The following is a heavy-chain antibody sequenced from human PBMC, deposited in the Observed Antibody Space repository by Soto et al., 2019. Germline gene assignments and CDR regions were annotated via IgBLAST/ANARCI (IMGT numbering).Heavy chain of an antibody. D-gene: IGHD2-2*01. CDR1: GGTFSSYA. V-gene: IGHV1-69*01. CDR2: IIPIFGTA. Sequence: QVQLVQSGAEVKKPGSSVKVSCKASGGTFSSYATSWVRQAPEQGLGWMGGIIPIFGTANYAQKFQGRVTITADESTSTAYMELSSLRSEDTAVYYCARDHPSGDYPADYYYYGMDVWGQGTTVTVSS. J-gene: IGHJ6*02. CDR3: ARDHPSGDYPADYYYYGMDV.